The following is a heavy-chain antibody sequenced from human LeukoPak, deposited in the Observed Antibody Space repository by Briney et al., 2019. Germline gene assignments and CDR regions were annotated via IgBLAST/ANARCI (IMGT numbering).Heavy chain of an antibody. CDR2: IYYSGST. D-gene: IGHD2-2*01. Sequence: SETLSLTCTVSGGSISSYYWSWIRQPPGKGLEWIGYIYYSGSTNYNPSLKSRVTISVDTSKNQFSLKLSSVTAADTAVYHCARDIVVVPAATDYYYYMDVWGKGTTVTVSS. CDR1: GGSISSYY. J-gene: IGHJ6*03. V-gene: IGHV4-59*01. CDR3: ARDIVVVPAATDYYYYMDV.